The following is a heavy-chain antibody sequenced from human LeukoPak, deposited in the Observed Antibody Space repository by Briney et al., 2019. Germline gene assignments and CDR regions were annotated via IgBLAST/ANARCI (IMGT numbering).Heavy chain of an antibody. CDR3: ARLETGTTEPLDV. D-gene: IGHD1-7*01. J-gene: IGHJ6*02. V-gene: IGHV4-39*01. CDR2: IYYSGST. Sequence: SETLSLTCTVSGGSISSSSYYWGWIRQPPGKGLEWIGSIYYSGSTYYNPSLKSRVTISLDTSKHQFSLKLSSVTAPDTAAYYCARLETGTTEPLDVWGHGTTVTVSS. CDR1: GGSISSSSYY.